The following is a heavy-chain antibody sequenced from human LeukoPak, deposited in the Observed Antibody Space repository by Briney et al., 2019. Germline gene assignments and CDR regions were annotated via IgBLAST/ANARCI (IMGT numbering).Heavy chain of an antibody. CDR2: ISYDGSNX. J-gene: IGHJ5*02. CDR3: ARRAQLRFLDP. V-gene: IGHV3-30*01. CDR1: GFPFSSYA. D-gene: IGHD3-3*01. Sequence: QAGGSLRLSCAASGFPFSSYAMHWVRQAPGKGLXXVAVISYDGSNXXXAXXXEGRFTISXDNSKNTLYLQMNSLRAEDTAVYYCARRAQLRFLDPWGQGTLVTVSS.